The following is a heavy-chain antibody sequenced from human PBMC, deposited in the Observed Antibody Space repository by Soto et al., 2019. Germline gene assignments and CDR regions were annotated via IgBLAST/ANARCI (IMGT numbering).Heavy chain of an antibody. CDR1: GFTFSGYG. J-gene: IGHJ4*02. D-gene: IGHD6-19*01. CDR2: ISNDGSNK. V-gene: IGHV3-30*18. CDR3: AKDRVSEHSSGWPQGH. Sequence: XGSLILSCAAAGFTFSGYGMHLVGQAPGKGLEWVAVISNDGSNKYYVDSVKGRFTISRDNSKNTLDLQMKSLRAEDTAVYYCAKDRVSEHSSGWPQGHWGQGTLVTVSS.